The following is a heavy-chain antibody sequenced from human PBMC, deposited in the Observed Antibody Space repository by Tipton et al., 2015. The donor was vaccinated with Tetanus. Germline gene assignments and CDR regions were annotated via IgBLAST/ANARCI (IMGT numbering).Heavy chain of an antibody. CDR1: GGSISSGGYY. J-gene: IGHJ4*02. CDR2: IYYSGNT. V-gene: IGHV4-31*03. Sequence: TLSLTCTVSGGSISSGGYYWSWIRQHPGKGLEWIGYIYYSGNTYYNPSLKSRVTISVDTSKNQFPLKLSSVTAADTAVYYCARSISYDSSCYYFDYWGQGTLVTVSS. D-gene: IGHD3-22*01. CDR3: ARSISYDSSCYYFDY.